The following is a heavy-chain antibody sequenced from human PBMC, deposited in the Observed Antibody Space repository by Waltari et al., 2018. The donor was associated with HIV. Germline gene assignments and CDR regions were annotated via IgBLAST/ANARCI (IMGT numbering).Heavy chain of an antibody. J-gene: IGHJ6*02. Sequence: QVQLVQSGAEVKKPGASVKVSCKASGYTFTSYDINWVRQATGQGLEWMGWMNPNSGNTGYAKKFQGRVTMTRNTSISTAYMELGSLRSESTAVYYCARSSITGTSGGGMDVWGQGTTVTVSS. CDR3: ARSSITGTSGGGMDV. CDR1: GYTFTSYD. CDR2: MNPNSGNT. D-gene: IGHD1-7*01. V-gene: IGHV1-8*01.